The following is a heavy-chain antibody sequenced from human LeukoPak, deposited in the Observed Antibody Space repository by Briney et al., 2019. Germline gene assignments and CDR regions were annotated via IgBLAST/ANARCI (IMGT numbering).Heavy chain of an antibody. CDR1: GYTFSSYG. J-gene: IGHJ5*02. CDR2: ISAYNGNT. Sequence: ASVKVSCKASGYTFSSYGISWVRRAPGQGLEWMGWISAYNGNTNYAQKYQGRVTMTTDTSTSTVYMELRSLRSDDTAVYYCARDLGGWFDPWGQGTLVTVSS. D-gene: IGHD3-10*01. V-gene: IGHV1-18*01. CDR3: ARDLGGWFDP.